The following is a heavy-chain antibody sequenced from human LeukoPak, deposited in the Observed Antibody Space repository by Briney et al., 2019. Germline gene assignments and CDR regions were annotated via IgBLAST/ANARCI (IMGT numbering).Heavy chain of an antibody. D-gene: IGHD6-19*01. CDR2: IHTGGST. V-gene: IGHV4-4*07. Sequence: SETLSLTCTVSGGSITSYYWSWIRQPAGKGLEWIGRIHTGGSTNYNPSLKSRVTMSVDTSKNQFSLKLTSVTATDTAMYYCASSIAVAGYYHGMDVWGQGTTVTVSS. J-gene: IGHJ6*02. CDR3: ASSIAVAGYYHGMDV. CDR1: GGSITSYY.